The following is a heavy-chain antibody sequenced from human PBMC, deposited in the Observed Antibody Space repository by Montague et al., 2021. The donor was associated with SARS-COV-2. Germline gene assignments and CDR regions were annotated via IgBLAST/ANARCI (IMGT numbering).Heavy chain of an antibody. CDR3: ARGSGYSGYALAY. CDR1: GGSISSYY. Sequence: SETLSLTCTVSGGSISSYYWSWIRQSPGKGLEYIGYIYYSGGANYYPSRGTNYNPSFESRVAISLDTSKNQFSLNLSSVTTADTAVYYCARGSGYSGYALAYWGQGTLVTVSS. D-gene: IGHD5-12*01. J-gene: IGHJ4*02. V-gene: IGHV4-59*01. CDR2: IYYSGGANYYPSRGT.